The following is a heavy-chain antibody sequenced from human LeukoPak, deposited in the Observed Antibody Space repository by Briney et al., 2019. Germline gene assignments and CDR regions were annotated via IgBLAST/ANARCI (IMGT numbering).Heavy chain of an antibody. CDR1: GYTFTSYG. V-gene: IGHV1-18*01. Sequence: ASVKVPCKASGYTFTSYGISWVRQAPGQGLEWMGWISAYNGNTNYAQKLQGRVTMTTDTSTSTAYMELRSLRSDDTAVYYCARDGDSYSSSYDAFDIWGQGTMVTVSS. CDR2: ISAYNGNT. D-gene: IGHD6-13*01. CDR3: ARDGDSYSSSYDAFDI. J-gene: IGHJ3*02.